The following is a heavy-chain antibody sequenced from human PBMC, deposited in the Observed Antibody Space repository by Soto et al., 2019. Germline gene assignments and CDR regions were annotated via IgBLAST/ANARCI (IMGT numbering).Heavy chain of an antibody. Sequence: RASVKVSCKASGYTFTSYDINCVRQATGQGLEWMGWMNPNSGNTGYAQKFQGRVTMTRNTSISTAYMELSSLRSEDTAVYYCARGSYYYDSSGYENNWFDPWGQGTLVTVSS. V-gene: IGHV1-8*01. D-gene: IGHD3-22*01. J-gene: IGHJ5*02. CDR1: GYTFTSYD. CDR2: MNPNSGNT. CDR3: ARGSYYYDSSGYENNWFDP.